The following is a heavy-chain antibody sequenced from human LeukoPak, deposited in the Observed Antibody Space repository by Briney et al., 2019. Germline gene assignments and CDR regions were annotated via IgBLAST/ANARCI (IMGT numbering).Heavy chain of an antibody. V-gene: IGHV3-66*01. CDR3: AGDSYGWDYFDY. D-gene: IGHD5-18*01. CDR1: GFSVSNNY. CDR2: IYIGGTT. J-gene: IGHJ4*02. Sequence: PGGSLRLSCAASGFSVSNNYINWVRQARGKGLEWVSVIYIGGTTYYADSVKGRFTISRDNSKNTVYLQMNSLRVEDTAVYYCAGDSYGWDYFDYWGQGTLVTVSS.